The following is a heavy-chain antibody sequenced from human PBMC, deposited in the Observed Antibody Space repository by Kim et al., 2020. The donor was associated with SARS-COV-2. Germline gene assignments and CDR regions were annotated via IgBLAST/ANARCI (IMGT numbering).Heavy chain of an antibody. J-gene: IGHJ6*02. V-gene: IGHV1-24*01. D-gene: IGHD1-26*01. CDR2: FDPEDVET. CDR1: GYTLTELS. Sequence: ASVKVSCKVSGYTLTELSMHWVRQAPGKGLEWMGGFDPEDVETIYAQKFQGRVTMTEATSTDTAYMELSSLRSEDTAVYYCATAPVVVGATLSDYYYYGMDVWGQGTTVTVSS. CDR3: ATAPVVVGATLSDYYYYGMDV.